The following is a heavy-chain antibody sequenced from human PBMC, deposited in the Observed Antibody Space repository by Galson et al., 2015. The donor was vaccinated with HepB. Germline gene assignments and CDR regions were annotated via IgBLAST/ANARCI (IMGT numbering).Heavy chain of an antibody. CDR1: GGTFSSYA. Sequence: SVKVSCKASGGTFSSYAISWVRQAPGQGLEWMGGIIPIFGTANYAQKFQGRVTITADESTSTAYMELSSLRSEDTAVYYCARGCSSTSCYSVFSTVRFDPWGQGTLVTVSS. V-gene: IGHV1-69*13. CDR3: ARGCSSTSCYSVFSTVRFDP. J-gene: IGHJ5*02. CDR2: IIPIFGTA. D-gene: IGHD2-2*02.